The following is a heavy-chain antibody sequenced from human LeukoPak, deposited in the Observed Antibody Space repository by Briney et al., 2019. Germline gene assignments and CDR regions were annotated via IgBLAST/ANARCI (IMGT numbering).Heavy chain of an antibody. J-gene: IGHJ3*02. CDR2: INPNSGGT. V-gene: IGHV1-2*06. D-gene: IGHD2-15*01. Sequence: ASVKVSCKASGYTFTCCYMHWVRQAPGQGLEWMGRINPNSGGTNYAQKFQGRVTMTRDTSISTAYMELSRLRSDDTAVYYCARSRWSDAFDIWGQGTMVTVSS. CDR3: ARSRWSDAFDI. CDR1: GYTFTCCY.